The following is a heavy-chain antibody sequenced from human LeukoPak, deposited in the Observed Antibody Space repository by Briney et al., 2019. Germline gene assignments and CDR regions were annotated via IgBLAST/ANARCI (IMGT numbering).Heavy chain of an antibody. V-gene: IGHV3-23*01. CDR2: ISGSGGST. CDR3: AKGSSSGYYYYFDY. Sequence: GGSLRLSCAASGFTFSSYAMSWVRQAPGKGLEWVSAISGSGGSTYYADSVKGRFTISRDNSKNTLYLQMNSLRAGDTAVYYCAKGSSSGYYYYFDYWGQGTLVTVSS. D-gene: IGHD3-22*01. J-gene: IGHJ4*02. CDR1: GFTFSSYA.